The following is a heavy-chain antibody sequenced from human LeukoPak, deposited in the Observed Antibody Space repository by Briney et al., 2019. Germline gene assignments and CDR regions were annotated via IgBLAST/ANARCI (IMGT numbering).Heavy chain of an antibody. V-gene: IGHV1-2*02. J-gene: IGHJ5*01. CDR3: MRSVGSTNWYAY. D-gene: IGHD2-15*01. Sequence: ASVKVSCKASGYTLTDYYMHWVRQAPGQGLEWMGWISPNSGGTNYAQNFQGRVTMTRDTSISTAYMELNNLRSDDAAVYYCMRSVGSTNWYAYWGQGTHVIVSS. CDR2: ISPNSGGT. CDR1: GYTLTDYY.